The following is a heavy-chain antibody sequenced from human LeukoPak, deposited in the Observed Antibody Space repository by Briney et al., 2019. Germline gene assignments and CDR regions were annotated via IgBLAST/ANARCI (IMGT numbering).Heavy chain of an antibody. Sequence: SETLSLTCTVSGGSISSYYWSWIRQPAGEGLEWIGRIYTSGSTNYNPSLKSRVTMSVDTSKNQFSLKLSSVTAADTAVYYCARCVSSSWYGDAFDIWGQGTMVTVSS. CDR3: ARCVSSSWYGDAFDI. D-gene: IGHD6-13*01. CDR2: IYTSGST. V-gene: IGHV4-4*07. CDR1: GGSISSYY. J-gene: IGHJ3*02.